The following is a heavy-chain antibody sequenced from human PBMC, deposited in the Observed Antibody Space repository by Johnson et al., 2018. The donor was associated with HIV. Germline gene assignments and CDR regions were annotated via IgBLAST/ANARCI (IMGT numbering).Heavy chain of an antibody. J-gene: IGHJ3*01. CDR3: TTHSSSWADAFDV. CDR1: GFTFSDYY. CDR2: ISSSGSTI. D-gene: IGHD6-13*01. V-gene: IGHV3-11*01. Sequence: QVQLVESGGGLVTPGGSLRLSCAASGFTFSDYYMSWIRQAPGTGLEWVSYISSSGSTIYYADSLKGRFTISRDNANNSLYLQMNSLRGEDTAVYYCTTHSSSWADAFDVWGQGKMVTVSS.